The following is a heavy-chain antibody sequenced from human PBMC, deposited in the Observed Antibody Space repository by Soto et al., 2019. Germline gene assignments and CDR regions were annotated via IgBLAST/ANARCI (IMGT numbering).Heavy chain of an antibody. D-gene: IGHD2-15*01. CDR1: GGSSSNYY. Sequence: LSLTCTVPGGSSSNYYWSWIRQPPGKGLEWIGYIYYNGRTNYNPSLKSRVTILGDTSKNQFSLKLSSVTAADTAVYYCARGVDVDVVLHWGQGTLVTVSS. J-gene: IGHJ4*02. CDR3: ARGVDVDVVLH. CDR2: IYYNGRT. V-gene: IGHV4-59*01.